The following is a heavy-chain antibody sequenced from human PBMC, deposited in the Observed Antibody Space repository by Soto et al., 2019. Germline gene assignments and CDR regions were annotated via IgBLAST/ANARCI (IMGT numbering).Heavy chain of an antibody. CDR2: IYYSGST. V-gene: IGHV4-30-4*01. J-gene: IGHJ6*02. D-gene: IGHD3-3*01. Sequence: QVQLPESGPGLVKPSQTLSLTCTVSGGSISSGDYYWSWIRQPPGKGLEWIGYIYYSGSTYYNPSLKSRLTISVDTSKNQFSLKLSYVTAADTAVYYCARDWRGDYPYGMDVWGQGTTVTVSS. CDR3: ARDWRGDYPYGMDV. CDR1: GGSISSGDYY.